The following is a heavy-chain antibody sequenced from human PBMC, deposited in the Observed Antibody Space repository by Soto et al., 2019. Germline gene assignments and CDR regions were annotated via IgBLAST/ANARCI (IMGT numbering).Heavy chain of an antibody. V-gene: IGHV3-7*01. CDR1: GFTFSSYW. Sequence: PGGSLRLSCAASGFTFSSYWMSWVRQAPGKGLEWVANIKQGGSEKYYVDSMKGRFTISRDNAKNSLYLQMNSLRAEDTAVYYCARDTYDSSGYYLWSSYYYGMDVWGQGTTVTVSS. CDR2: IKQGGSEK. D-gene: IGHD3-22*01. J-gene: IGHJ6*02. CDR3: ARDTYDSSGYYLWSSYYYGMDV.